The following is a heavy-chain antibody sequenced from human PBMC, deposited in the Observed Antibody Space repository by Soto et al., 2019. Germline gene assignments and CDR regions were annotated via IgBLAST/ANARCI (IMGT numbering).Heavy chain of an antibody. D-gene: IGHD3-10*01. CDR1: GGSFSGYY. Sequence: SETLSLTCAVYGGSFSGYYWSWIRQPPGKGLEWIGEINHSGSTNYNPSLKSRVTISVDTSKNQFSLKLSSVTAADTAVYYCASSYYGSGSYPYYYYYMDVWGKGTTVTVSS. V-gene: IGHV4-34*01. J-gene: IGHJ6*03. CDR3: ASSYYGSGSYPYYYYYMDV. CDR2: INHSGST.